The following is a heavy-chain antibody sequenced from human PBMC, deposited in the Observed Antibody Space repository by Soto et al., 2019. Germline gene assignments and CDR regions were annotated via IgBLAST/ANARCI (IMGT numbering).Heavy chain of an antibody. CDR3: AHTRTLAVTGRNYGMDV. J-gene: IGHJ6*02. Sequence: ESGPTLVNPTQTLTLTCTFSGFSLSTSGVGVGWIRQPPGKALEWLALIYWNDDKRYSPSLKSRLTITKDTSKNQVVLTMTNMGPVDTATYYCAHTRTLAVTGRNYGMDVWGQGTTVIVSS. CDR2: IYWNDDK. CDR1: GFSLSTSGVG. V-gene: IGHV2-5*01. D-gene: IGHD4-4*01.